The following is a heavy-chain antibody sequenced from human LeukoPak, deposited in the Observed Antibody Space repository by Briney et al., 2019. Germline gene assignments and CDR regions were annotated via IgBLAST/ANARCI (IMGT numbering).Heavy chain of an antibody. V-gene: IGHV4-34*01. D-gene: IGHD3-3*01. CDR2: INHSGST. Sequence: SETLSLTCAVYGGSFSGYYWSWICQPPGKGLEWIGEINHSGSTNYNPSLKSRVTISVDTSKNQFSLKLSSVTAADTAVYYCASRITIFGVVIEDWGQGTLVTVSS. CDR1: GGSFSGYY. J-gene: IGHJ4*01. CDR3: ASRITIFGVVIED.